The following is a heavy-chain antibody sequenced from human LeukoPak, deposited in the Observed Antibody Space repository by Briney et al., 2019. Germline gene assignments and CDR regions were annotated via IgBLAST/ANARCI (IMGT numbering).Heavy chain of an antibody. V-gene: IGHV4-34*01. D-gene: IGHD2-15*01. CDR1: GGPFSGYY. J-gene: IGHJ3*02. CDR3: ARPGGDIKDAFDI. CDR2: INHSGST. Sequence: SETLSLTCAVYGGPFSGYYWSWIRQPPGKGLEWIGEINHSGSTNYNPSLKSRVTISVDTSKNQFSLKLSSVTAADTALYHCARPGGDIKDAFDIWGQGTMVTVSS.